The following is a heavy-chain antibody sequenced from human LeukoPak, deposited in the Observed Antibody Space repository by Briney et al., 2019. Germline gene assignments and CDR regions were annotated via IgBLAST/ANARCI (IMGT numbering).Heavy chain of an antibody. V-gene: IGHV4-39*01. D-gene: IGHD3-10*01. CDR3: AGSRRRRGFDY. CDR2: IYYSGST. J-gene: IGHJ4*02. CDR1: GGSISSSSYY. Sequence: SETLSLTCTVSGGSISSSSYYWGWIRQPPGKGLEWIGSIYYSGSTYYNPSLKSRVTISVDTSKNQFSLKLSSVTAADTAVYYCAGSRRRRGFDYWGQGTLVIVSS.